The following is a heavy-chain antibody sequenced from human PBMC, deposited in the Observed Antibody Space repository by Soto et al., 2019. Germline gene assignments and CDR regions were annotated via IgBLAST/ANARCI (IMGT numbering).Heavy chain of an antibody. CDR3: AKDFHSALYCSGGSCYSDAFDI. J-gene: IGHJ3*02. V-gene: IGHV3-9*01. D-gene: IGHD2-15*01. Sequence: GGSLRLSCAASGFTFDDYAMHWVRQAPGKGLEWVSGISWNSGSIGYADSVKGRFTISRDNAKNSLYLQMNSLRAEDTALYYCAKDFHSALYCSGGSCYSDAFDIWGQGTMVTVSS. CDR2: ISWNSGSI. CDR1: GFTFDDYA.